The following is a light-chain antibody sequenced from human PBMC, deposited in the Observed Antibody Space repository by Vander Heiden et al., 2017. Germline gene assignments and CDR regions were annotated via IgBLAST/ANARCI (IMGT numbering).Light chain of an antibody. V-gene: IGKV3-11*02. CDR1: QSVSSY. CDR3: QQRSNWPAA. J-gene: IGKJ4*01. CDR2: DAS. Sequence: EIVLTQSPATLSSSPGERATLSCRASQSVSSYLAWYQQKPGQAPRLLIYDASNWATGVPARFSGSGSGRDFTLTISSLEPEDFAIYYCQQRSNWPAAFGGGTMVEIK.